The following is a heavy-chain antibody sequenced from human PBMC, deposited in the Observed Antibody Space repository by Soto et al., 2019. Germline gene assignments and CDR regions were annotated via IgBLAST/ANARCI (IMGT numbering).Heavy chain of an antibody. CDR3: ARTTVTTDYYYGMDV. D-gene: IGHD4-17*01. V-gene: IGHV4-59*01. CDR1: GDSISSYY. Sequence: SETLSLTCTVSGDSISSYYWSWIRQPPGKGLEWIGYIYYSGSTNYNPSLKSRVTISVDTSKNQFSLKLSSVTAADTAVYYCARTTVTTDYYYGMDVWGQGTTVTVSS. CDR2: IYYSGST. J-gene: IGHJ6*02.